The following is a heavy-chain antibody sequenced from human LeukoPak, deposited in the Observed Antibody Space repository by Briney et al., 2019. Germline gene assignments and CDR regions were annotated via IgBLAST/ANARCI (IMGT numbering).Heavy chain of an antibody. D-gene: IGHD3-22*01. CDR3: TTVRYYYDSSGYPMYYFDY. V-gene: IGHV3-15*01. J-gene: IGHJ4*02. CDR1: GFTFSNAW. Sequence: KPGGSLRLSCAASGFTFSNAWMSWVRQAPGKGLEWVGRIKSKTDGGTTDYAAPVKGRFTISRDDSKNTLYLQMNSLKTEDTAVYYCTTVRYYYDSSGYPMYYFDYWGQGTLATVSS. CDR2: IKSKTDGGTT.